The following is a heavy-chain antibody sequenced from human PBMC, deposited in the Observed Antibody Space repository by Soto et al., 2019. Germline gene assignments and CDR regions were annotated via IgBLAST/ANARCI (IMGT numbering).Heavy chain of an antibody. CDR1: GFTFSDSA. J-gene: IGHJ2*01. CDR2: IRSKGNNYAT. CDR3: VRYSRTLGWFFDL. Sequence: EVQLVESGGGLVQPGGTLKLSCAASGFTFSDSAMHWVRQASGEGLEWLGRIRSKGNNYATEYDASLKGRFTISRDDSKRTTYLQMNNLKTEDTAVYYCVRYSRTLGWFFDLWGRGTLVTASS. D-gene: IGHD2-21*01. V-gene: IGHV3-73*02.